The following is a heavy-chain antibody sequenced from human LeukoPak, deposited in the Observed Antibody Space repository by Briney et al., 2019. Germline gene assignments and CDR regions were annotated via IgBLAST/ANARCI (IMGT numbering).Heavy chain of an antibody. CDR1: GFTFSTAW. V-gene: IGHV3-74*03. D-gene: IGHD1-26*01. CDR2: TTDDATT. Sequence: GGSLRLSCAASGFTFSTAWMHWVRQAPGTGLVWVSRTTDDATTTYADSVRGRFTISRDNAKNILYLQMNSLRVEDTAVYYCVRDRVGPDYWGQGTLVTVSS. J-gene: IGHJ4*02. CDR3: VRDRVGPDY.